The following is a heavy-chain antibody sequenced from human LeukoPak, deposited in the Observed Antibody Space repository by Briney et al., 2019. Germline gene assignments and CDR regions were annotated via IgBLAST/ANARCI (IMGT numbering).Heavy chain of an antibody. D-gene: IGHD4-17*01. V-gene: IGHV4-61*02. CDR2: IYTSGVT. CDR1: GASITGGSYY. CDR3: ARGLWGNGDRFEY. J-gene: IGHJ4*02. Sequence: PSQTLPLTCTVSGASITGGSYYWTWIRQPAGKGLEWIGRIYTSGVTTYNPSLKSRVTISLDMSKNQISLNLNSVTAADTAVYYCARGLWGNGDRFEYWSPGTLVTVSS.